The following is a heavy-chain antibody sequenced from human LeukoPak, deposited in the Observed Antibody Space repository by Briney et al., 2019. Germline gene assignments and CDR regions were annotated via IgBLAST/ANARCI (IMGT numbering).Heavy chain of an antibody. CDR1: GGSISSSSYY. J-gene: IGHJ4*02. Sequence: KASETLSLTCTVSGGSISSSSYYWGWIRQPPGKGLEWIGSINYSGSTYYNPSLKSRVTISVDTSKNQFSLKLSSVTAADTAVYYCARLGGITMVRGVIFDYWGQGTLVTVSS. CDR2: INYSGST. D-gene: IGHD3-10*01. CDR3: ARLGGITMVRGVIFDY. V-gene: IGHV4-39*01.